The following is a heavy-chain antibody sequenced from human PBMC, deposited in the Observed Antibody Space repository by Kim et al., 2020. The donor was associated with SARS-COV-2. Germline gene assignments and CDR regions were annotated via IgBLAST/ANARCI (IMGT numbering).Heavy chain of an antibody. D-gene: IGHD3-22*01. J-gene: IGHJ4*02. Sequence: GGSLRLSCAASGFTVSINYMSWVRQAPGKGLEWVSVIYSGGSTYYADSVKGRFTISRDNSKNTLYLQMNSLRAEDTAVYYCARDRSYDSGGTDLGGFDYWGQGTLVTVSS. V-gene: IGHV3-53*01. CDR1: GFTVSINY. CDR3: ARDRSYDSGGTDLGGFDY. CDR2: IYSGGST.